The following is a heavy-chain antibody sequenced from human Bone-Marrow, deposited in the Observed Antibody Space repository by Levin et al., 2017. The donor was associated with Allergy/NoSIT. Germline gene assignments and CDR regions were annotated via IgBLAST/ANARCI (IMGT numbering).Heavy chain of an antibody. CDR3: ASNSPAGELLLTDF. Sequence: SVKVSCLASGFTLTNSAVQWFRQARGQRPEWMGWIVVRSSSTDYARRFKDRITITVDVSTSTAYLELAGLSLEDTALYYCASNSPAGELLLTDFWGQGTLVTVS. CDR2: IVVRSSST. V-gene: IGHV1-58*01. J-gene: IGHJ4*02. CDR1: GFTLTNSA. D-gene: IGHD2-21*02.